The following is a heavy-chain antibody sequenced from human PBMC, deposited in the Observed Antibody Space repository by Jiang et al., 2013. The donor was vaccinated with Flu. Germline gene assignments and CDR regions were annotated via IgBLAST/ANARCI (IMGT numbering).Heavy chain of an antibody. J-gene: IGHJ4*02. CDR2: IFSNDEK. Sequence: KPTQTLTLTCTVSGFSLSNARMGVSWIRQPPGKALEWLAHIFSNDEKSYSTSLKSRLTISKDTSKSQVVLTMTNMDPVDTATYYCARTTYYYGSGSYYNPLYYFDYWGQGTLVTVSS. V-gene: IGHV2-26*01. D-gene: IGHD3-10*01. CDR3: ARTTYYYGSGSYYNPLYYFDY. CDR1: GFSLSNARMG.